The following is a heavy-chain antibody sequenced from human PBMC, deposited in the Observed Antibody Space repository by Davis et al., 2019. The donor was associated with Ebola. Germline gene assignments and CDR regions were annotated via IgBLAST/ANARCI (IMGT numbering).Heavy chain of an antibody. CDR2: ISSSSSYI. J-gene: IGHJ4*02. Sequence: GGSLRLSCAASGFTFDDYAMNWVRQAPGKGLEWVSSISSSSSYIYYADSVKGRFTISRDNAKNSLYLQMNSLRAEDTAVYYCARVRSRGDGSGWSRIDYWGQGTLVTVSS. CDR1: GFTFDDYA. CDR3: ARVRSRGDGSGWSRIDY. V-gene: IGHV3-21*01. D-gene: IGHD6-19*01.